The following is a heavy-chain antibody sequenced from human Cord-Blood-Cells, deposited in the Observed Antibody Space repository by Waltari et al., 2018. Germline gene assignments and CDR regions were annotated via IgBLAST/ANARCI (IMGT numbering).Heavy chain of an antibody. J-gene: IGHJ3*02. D-gene: IGHD3-10*01. CDR3: AKDIQPFGELLYDAFDI. Sequence: GRFTISRGNAKNSLYLQMNSLRAEDTALYYCAKDIQPFGELLYDAFDIWGQGTMVTVSS. V-gene: IGHV3-9*01.